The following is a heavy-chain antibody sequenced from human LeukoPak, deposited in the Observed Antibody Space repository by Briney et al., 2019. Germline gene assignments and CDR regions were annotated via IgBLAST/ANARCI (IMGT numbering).Heavy chain of an antibody. D-gene: IGHD5/OR15-5a*01. J-gene: IGHJ4*02. Sequence: ASVKVACKACVYTFTGHYLHWVRQATGQELDWMGWINSNSGATNSAQKFQGRITLTRDTSINTAYMELSRLRSDDTAVYYCARVPLVSTIPFDYWGQGTLVTVSS. V-gene: IGHV1-2*02. CDR2: INSNSGAT. CDR3: ARVPLVSTIPFDY. CDR1: VYTFTGHY.